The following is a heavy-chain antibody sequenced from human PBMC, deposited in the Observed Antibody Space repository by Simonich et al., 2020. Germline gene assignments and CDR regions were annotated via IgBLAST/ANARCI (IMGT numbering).Heavy chain of an antibody. CDR1: GFTFSSYS. CDR2: ISSSSSYR. J-gene: IGHJ4*02. V-gene: IGHV3-21*01. CDR3: ARARGDSSSWYFDY. Sequence: EVQLVESGGGLVKPGGSLRLSCAASGFTFSSYSMNWVRQAPGKGWGGVSSISSSSSYRYYADSGKGRFTISRDNAKNSLYLQMNSLRAEDTAVYYCARARGDSSSWYFDYWGQGTLVTVSS. D-gene: IGHD6-13*01.